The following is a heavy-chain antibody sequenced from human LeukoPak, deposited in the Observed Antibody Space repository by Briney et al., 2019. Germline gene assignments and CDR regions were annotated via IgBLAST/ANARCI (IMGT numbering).Heavy chain of an antibody. CDR2: IKSKTDGGTT. CDR3: TTDFVGGYNSNFDY. J-gene: IGHJ4*02. Sequence: GGSLRLSCAASGFTFSNAWMSWVRQAPGKGLEWVGRIKSKTDGGTTDYAAPVKGRFTISRDDSKNTLYLQMNSLKTEDTAVYYCTTDFVGGYNSNFDYWGQGTLVTVSS. D-gene: IGHD5-24*01. CDR1: GFTFSNAW. V-gene: IGHV3-15*01.